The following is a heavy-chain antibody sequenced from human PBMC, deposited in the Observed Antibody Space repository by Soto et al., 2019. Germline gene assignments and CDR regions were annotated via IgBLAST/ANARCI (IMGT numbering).Heavy chain of an antibody. Sequence: QVQLVESGGGVVQPGRSLRLSCAASGFTFSSYAMHWVRQAPGKGLEWVAVISYDGSNKYYADSVKGRFTISRDNSKNTLYLQMNSLRAEDTAVYYCARGRLTHYDSSGYSFWGQGTLVTVSS. D-gene: IGHD3-22*01. CDR2: ISYDGSNK. CDR3: ARGRLTHYDSSGYSF. J-gene: IGHJ4*02. CDR1: GFTFSSYA. V-gene: IGHV3-30-3*01.